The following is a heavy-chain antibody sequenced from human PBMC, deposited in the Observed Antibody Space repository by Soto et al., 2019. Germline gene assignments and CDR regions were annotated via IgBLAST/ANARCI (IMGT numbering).Heavy chain of an antibody. D-gene: IGHD3-16*02. V-gene: IGHV3-21*01. J-gene: IGHJ4*01. Sequence: EVQLVESGGGLVEPGGSLSLSCAASGFDFYYYNMNWVRQAPGRGLEWVSSISGTGIDIHFADSVKGRFVISRDNAKTSLYLQMNSLRPEDTAVYYCARERVVNYTDYYFDYWGHGTLVTVSS. CDR2: ISGTGIDI. CDR3: ARERVVNYTDYYFDY. CDR1: GFDFYYYN.